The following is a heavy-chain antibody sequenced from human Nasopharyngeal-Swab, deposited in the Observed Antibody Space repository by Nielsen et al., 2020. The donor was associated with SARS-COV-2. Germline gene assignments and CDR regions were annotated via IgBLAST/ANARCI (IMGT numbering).Heavy chain of an antibody. V-gene: IGHV3-21*01. CDR2: ISFSSSYI. Sequence: GESLKISCAASGFIFTSYNMHWVRQAPAKGLEWVSSISFSSSYIYYADSVKGRFNLSRDNAKKSLYLQMNSLRAEDSAVYYCARSKISPSSYYDSSGYYGSYGMDVWGQGTTVTVSS. CDR1: GFIFTSYN. D-gene: IGHD3-22*01. CDR3: ARSKISPSSYYDSSGYYGSYGMDV. J-gene: IGHJ6*02.